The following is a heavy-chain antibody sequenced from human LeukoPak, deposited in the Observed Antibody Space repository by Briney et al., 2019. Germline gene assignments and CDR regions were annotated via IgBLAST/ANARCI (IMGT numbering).Heavy chain of an antibody. CDR3: AGGRFRGGGSYYYYYGMDV. Sequence: SETLSLTCAVHGGSFSGYYLSWIRQPPGKGLEWIGEINHSGSTNYNPSLKSRVTISVDTSKNQFSLKLSSVTAADTAVYYCAGGRFRGGGSYYYYYGMDVWGQGTTVTVSS. CDR1: GGSFSGYY. D-gene: IGHD2-15*01. V-gene: IGHV4-34*01. J-gene: IGHJ6*02. CDR2: INHSGST.